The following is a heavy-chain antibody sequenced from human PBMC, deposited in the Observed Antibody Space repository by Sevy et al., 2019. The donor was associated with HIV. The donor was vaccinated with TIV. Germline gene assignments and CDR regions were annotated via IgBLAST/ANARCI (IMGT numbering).Heavy chain of an antibody. CDR1: GFSFSDHR. D-gene: IGHD3-16*01. CDR2: IAYDGRNTK. V-gene: IGHV3-30*03. CDR3: ARDRGEILSSAFDY. J-gene: IGHJ4*02. Sequence: GESLKISCVGSGFSFSDHRMHWVRQAPGKGLEWMAVIAYDGRNTKYKADSVKGRFTISRDNSKNKLYLQMNSLRAEDTAIYYCARDRGEILSSAFDYWGQGTLVTVSS.